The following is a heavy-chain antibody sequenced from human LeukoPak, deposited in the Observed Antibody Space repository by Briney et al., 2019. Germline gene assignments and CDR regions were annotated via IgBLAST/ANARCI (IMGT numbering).Heavy chain of an antibody. J-gene: IGHJ5*02. CDR3: AIGYCSGGSCYPYNWFDP. Sequence: VASVRVSCKASGYTFTGYYMHWVRQAPGQGLEWMGWINPNSGGTNYAQKFQGRVTMTRDTSISTAYMELSRLRSDDTAVYYCAIGYCSGGSCYPYNWFDPWGQGTLVTVSS. V-gene: IGHV1-2*02. CDR1: GYTFTGYY. D-gene: IGHD2-15*01. CDR2: INPNSGGT.